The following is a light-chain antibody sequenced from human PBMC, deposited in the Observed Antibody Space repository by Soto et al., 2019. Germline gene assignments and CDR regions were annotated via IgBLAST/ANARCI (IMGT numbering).Light chain of an antibody. J-gene: IGLJ3*02. CDR2: DVS. Sequence: QSVLTQPASVSGSPGQSITISCTGTSSDVGGYNSVSWYQQHPDKAPQLMIFDVSNRPSGISDRFSGSKSGNTASLTISGLQDEDDADYYCSSYTSTNPVVFGGGTKVTVL. CDR3: SSYTSTNPVV. V-gene: IGLV2-14*03. CDR1: SSDVGGYNS.